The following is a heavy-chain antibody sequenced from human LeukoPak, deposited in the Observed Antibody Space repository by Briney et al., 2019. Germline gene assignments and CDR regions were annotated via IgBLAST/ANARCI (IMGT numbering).Heavy chain of an antibody. CDR2: MYTSGST. Sequence: SETLSLTCTVSGGSISSSSYYWSWIRQPAGKGLEWIGHMYTSGSTNYNPSLKSRVTMSVDTSKNQFSLKLSSVTAADTAVYYCAREARQIGYMFFDPRGQGTLVTVSS. CDR3: AREARQIGYMFFDP. CDR1: GGSISSSSYY. J-gene: IGHJ5*02. V-gene: IGHV4-61*09. D-gene: IGHD3-10*02.